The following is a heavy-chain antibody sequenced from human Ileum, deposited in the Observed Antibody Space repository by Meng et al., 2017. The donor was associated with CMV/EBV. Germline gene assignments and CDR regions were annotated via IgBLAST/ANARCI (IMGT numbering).Heavy chain of an antibody. CDR2: FYSSDTY. CDR3: ARGSGASTREGFDY. CDR1: GGSVNNYY. V-gene: IGHV4-4*07. Sequence: QVQLQESGPGLVKPSETLSLTCTGSGGSVNNYYWSWIRQSAGKGLEWIGRFYSSDTYNYHPSLDSRVTMSLDTSKNQFSLNLRSVTAADTATYYCARGSGASTREGFDYWGLGTLVTVSS. J-gene: IGHJ4*02. D-gene: IGHD1-26*01.